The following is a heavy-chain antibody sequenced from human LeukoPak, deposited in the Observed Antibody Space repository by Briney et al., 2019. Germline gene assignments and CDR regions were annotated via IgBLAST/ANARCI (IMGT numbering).Heavy chain of an antibody. J-gene: IGHJ4*02. CDR3: AKDRIPVAGRQDIWDY. D-gene: IGHD6-19*01. V-gene: IGHV3-23*01. CDR1: GFTFSNYA. CDR2: ISGSGDRT. Sequence: GGSLRLSCVGAGFTFSNYAMTWVRQAPGKGLGWVSGISGSGDRTYYADSVKGRFTISRDNPKNTLYLQMNSLTDDDSAVYYCAKDRIPVAGRQDIWDYWGQGTLVTVSS.